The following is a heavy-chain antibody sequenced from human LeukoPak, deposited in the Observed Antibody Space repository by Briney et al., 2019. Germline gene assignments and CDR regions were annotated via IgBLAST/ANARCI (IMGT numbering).Heavy chain of an antibody. CDR3: ARRVFESAIISERNWIDP. CDR2: IDYDGGT. Sequence: SEPLTLTCTVSGGSIRSFYWGWIRQPPGKGLEWIGKIDYDGGTNYNPSLQSRVTISIDTSKNQFSLKVTSVTAADTAVYYCARRVFESAIISERNWIDPWGQGTLVTVSS. D-gene: IGHD3-3*02. V-gene: IGHV4-59*08. J-gene: IGHJ5*02. CDR1: GGSIRSFY.